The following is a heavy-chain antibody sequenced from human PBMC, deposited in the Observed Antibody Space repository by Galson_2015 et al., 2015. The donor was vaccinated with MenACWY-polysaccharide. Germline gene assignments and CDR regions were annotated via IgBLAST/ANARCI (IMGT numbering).Heavy chain of an antibody. Sequence: SLRLSCAASRFSFNTYTMAWVRQAPGKGLEWVSSIDGESNYIYYAGSVKGQFSISRDNARNSLFLQMDRLRAEDTAVYYCARAPGRGFSYGPFDYWGQGTLVTVSS. D-gene: IGHD5-18*01. V-gene: IGHV3-21*06. CDR1: RFSFNTYT. J-gene: IGHJ4*02. CDR3: ARAPGRGFSYGPFDY. CDR2: IDGESNYI.